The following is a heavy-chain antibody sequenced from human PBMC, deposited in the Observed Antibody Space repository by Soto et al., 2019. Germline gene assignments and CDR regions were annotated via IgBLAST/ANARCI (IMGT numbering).Heavy chain of an antibody. D-gene: IGHD5-18*01. J-gene: IGHJ6*02. CDR2: MNPNSGNT. V-gene: IGHV1-8*01. CDR1: GYTFTSYD. Sequence: ASVKVSCKASGYTFTSYDINWVRQATGQGLEWMGWMNPNSGNTGYAQKFQGRVTMTRNTSISTAYMELSSLRSDDAAVYYCHTAMVRGYYYYGIDVWGQGTTVTVSS. CDR3: HTAMVRGYYYYGIDV.